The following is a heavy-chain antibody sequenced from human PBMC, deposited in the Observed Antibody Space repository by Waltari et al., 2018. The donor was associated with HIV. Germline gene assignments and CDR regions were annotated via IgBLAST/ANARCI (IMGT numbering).Heavy chain of an antibody. J-gene: IGHJ4*02. CDR2: IGSRSSFN. D-gene: IGHD2-21*02. CDR3: VTSKQGLFDH. V-gene: IGHV3-21*01. CDR1: GFIVSSYS. Sequence: DVQLVESGGGLVKPGGSLRLSCEASGFIVSSYSMGWVRQAPGKGLEWVASIGSRSSFNYHADAVKGRFTISRDNPKNSLYLHMNSLKAEDTAVYYCVTSKQGLFDHWGQGALVLVSS.